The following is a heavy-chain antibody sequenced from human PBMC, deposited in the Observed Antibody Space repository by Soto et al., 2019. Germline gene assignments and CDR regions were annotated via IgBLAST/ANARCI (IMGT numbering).Heavy chain of an antibody. CDR1: GGSISSYY. CDR2: IYYSGST. J-gene: IGHJ4*02. V-gene: IGHV4-59*12. CDR3: ERETYYYDNSGPVDY. D-gene: IGHD3-22*01. Sequence: SETLSLTCTVSGGSISSYYWSWIRQPPGKGLEWIGYIYYSGSTNYNPSLKSRVTISVDTSKNQFSLKLSSVTAADTAVYYCERETYYYDNSGPVDYGGQGPLVTVPQ.